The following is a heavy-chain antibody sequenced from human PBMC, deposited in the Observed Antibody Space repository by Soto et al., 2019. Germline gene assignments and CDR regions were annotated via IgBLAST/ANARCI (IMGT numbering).Heavy chain of an antibody. D-gene: IGHD3-3*01. Sequence: QLQLQESGPGLVKPSETLSLTCTVSGGSISSSSYYWGWIRQPPGKGLEWIGSIYYSGSTYYNPSLKSRVTVSVATFKNQCSLKLSSVTAADTAVYYCAISKLRLLEWLLSHPFDYWGQGTLVTVSS. V-gene: IGHV4-39*01. CDR2: IYYSGST. CDR3: AISKLRLLEWLLSHPFDY. CDR1: GGSISSSSYY. J-gene: IGHJ4*02.